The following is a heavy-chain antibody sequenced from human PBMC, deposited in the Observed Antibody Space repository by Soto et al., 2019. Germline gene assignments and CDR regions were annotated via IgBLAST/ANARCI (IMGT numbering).Heavy chain of an antibody. CDR1: GYTFTSYD. CDR3: ARADLDSYDFWSGYYSDYYGMDV. Sequence: ASVKVSCKASGYTFTSYDINWVRQATGQGLEWMGWMNPNSGNTGYAQKFQGRVTMTRNTSISTAYMELSSLRSEDTAVYYCARADLDSYDFWSGYYSDYYGMDVWGQGTTVTVSS. J-gene: IGHJ6*02. V-gene: IGHV1-8*01. CDR2: MNPNSGNT. D-gene: IGHD3-3*01.